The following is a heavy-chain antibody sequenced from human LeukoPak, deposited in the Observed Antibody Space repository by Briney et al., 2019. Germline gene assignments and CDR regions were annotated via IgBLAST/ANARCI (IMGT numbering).Heavy chain of an antibody. CDR2: INPNTGDT. D-gene: IGHD5-24*01. CDR1: GYTLNGYH. J-gene: IGHJ4*02. Sequence: ASVKVSCKASGYTLNGYHMHWVRQAPGQGLEWMGWINPNTGDTTYAQKFQGRVTMTRDTSISTVYMELTRLRSDDTAVYFCARVCYGYNSRYFDYWGQGTLVTVSS. CDR3: ARVCYGYNSRYFDY. V-gene: IGHV1-2*02.